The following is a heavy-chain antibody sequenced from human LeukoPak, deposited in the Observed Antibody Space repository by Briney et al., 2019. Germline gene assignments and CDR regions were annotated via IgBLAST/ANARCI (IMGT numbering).Heavy chain of an antibody. CDR3: ARALKAADGLDYFDY. CDR1: GGSISSYY. D-gene: IGHD6-13*01. V-gene: IGHV4-4*07. Sequence: SETLSLTCTVSGGSISSYYWSWIRQPAGKGLEWIGRMYTSGSTNYNPSLKSRVTISVDTSKNQFSLKLSSVTAADTAVYYCARALKAADGLDYFDYWGQGTLVTVSS. J-gene: IGHJ4*02. CDR2: MYTSGST.